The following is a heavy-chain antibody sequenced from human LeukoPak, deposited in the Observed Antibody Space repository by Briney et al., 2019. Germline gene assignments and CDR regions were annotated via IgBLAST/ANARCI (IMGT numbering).Heavy chain of an antibody. V-gene: IGHV3-74*01. CDR2: IFNPGGAT. CDR3: VRVNCAGDCTSRDWYFDL. D-gene: IGHD2-21*02. CDR1: GFTFSSYW. Sequence: GGSLRLSCAASGFTFSSYWMHWVRQAPGKGLVWVSRIFNPGGATAYVDSVEGRFTISSDNAENTLSLQMNSLRVEDTAVYYCVRVNCAGDCTSRDWYFDLWGRGTLVVVSS. J-gene: IGHJ2*01.